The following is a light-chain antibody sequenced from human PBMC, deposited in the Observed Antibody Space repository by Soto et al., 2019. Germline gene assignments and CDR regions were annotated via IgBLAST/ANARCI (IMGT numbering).Light chain of an antibody. CDR2: GTF. V-gene: IGKV3-20*01. Sequence: PGKRATLSCRASQSLSTTDLVWYQHKSGQPPRLVIDGTFTTASGIPARFSGDGSGTDFTLTISRLEPDDSAVYYCQQYGSLPYTFGRGTRLEI. CDR1: QSLSTTD. CDR3: QQYGSLPYT. J-gene: IGKJ5*01.